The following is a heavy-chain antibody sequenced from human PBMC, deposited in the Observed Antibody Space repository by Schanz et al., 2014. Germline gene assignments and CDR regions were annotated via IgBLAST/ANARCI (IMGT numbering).Heavy chain of an antibody. CDR3: ARDSRPNYDFLTAYYSIDY. V-gene: IGHV3-21*01. J-gene: IGHJ4*02. CDR2: ISSSGSYI. D-gene: IGHD3-9*01. CDR1: GFTVSSNH. Sequence: EGQLAESGGGLVQPGGSLRLSCAVSGFTVSSNHMNWVRQAPGKGLEWVSSISSSGSYIHYADSVKGRFTISRDNAKNTLYLQMNSLRAEDTAVYYCARDSRPNYDFLTAYYSIDYWGQGTLDTVSS.